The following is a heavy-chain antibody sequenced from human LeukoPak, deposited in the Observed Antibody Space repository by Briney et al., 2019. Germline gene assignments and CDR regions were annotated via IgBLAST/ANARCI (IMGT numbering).Heavy chain of an antibody. Sequence: GASVKVSCKASGYTFTGYYMHWVRQAPGQGLEWMGRIIPNSGGTKYAQKFQGRVTMTRDTSITTAYMELSRLRSDDTAVYYCARDRAYDREFDSRGQGTLVTVSS. J-gene: IGHJ4*02. V-gene: IGHV1-2*06. CDR1: GYTFTGYY. CDR2: IIPNSGGT. D-gene: IGHD3-3*01. CDR3: ARDRAYDREFDS.